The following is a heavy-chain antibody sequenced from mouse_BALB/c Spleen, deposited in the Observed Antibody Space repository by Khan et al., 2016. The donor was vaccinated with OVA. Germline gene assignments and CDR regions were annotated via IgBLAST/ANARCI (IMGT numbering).Heavy chain of an antibody. CDR1: GYTFTTYW. Sequence: VELVESGAELAKPGASVKMSCKASGYTFTTYWMHWVKQRPGQGLEWIGYIDPSTGYTEYNQKFKDKATLTADKSSSTAYMQLSSLTSEDSAVYFCAREGYYGNYRAWFAYWGQGTLVTVSA. CDR3: AREGYYGNYRAWFAY. V-gene: IGHV1-7*01. J-gene: IGHJ3*01. D-gene: IGHD2-1*01. CDR2: IDPSTGYT.